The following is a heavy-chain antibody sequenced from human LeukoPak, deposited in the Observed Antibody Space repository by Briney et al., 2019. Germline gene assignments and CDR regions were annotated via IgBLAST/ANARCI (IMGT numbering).Heavy chain of an antibody. D-gene: IGHD2-2*01. J-gene: IGHJ6*03. Sequence: SETLSLTCAVYGGSFSGYYWSWIRQPPGKGLEWIGEINHSESTNYNPSLKSRVTISVDTSKNQFSLKLSSVTAADTAVYYCARSGGYCSSTSCSYLYYMDVWGKGTTVTVSS. CDR1: GGSFSGYY. V-gene: IGHV4-34*01. CDR2: INHSEST. CDR3: ARSGGYCSSTSCSYLYYMDV.